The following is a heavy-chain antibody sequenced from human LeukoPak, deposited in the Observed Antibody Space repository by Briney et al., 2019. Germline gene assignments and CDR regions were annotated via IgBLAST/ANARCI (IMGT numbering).Heavy chain of an antibody. CDR1: GYTFTGYY. D-gene: IGHD2-21*01. CDR2: INPNSGGT. J-gene: IGHJ5*02. CDR3: AREHIVTSGPAGWFDP. V-gene: IGHV1-2*02. Sequence: ASVKVSCKASGYTFTGYYMHWVRQAPGQGLEWMGWINPNSGGTNYAQKSQGRVTMTRDTSISTAYMELSRLRSDDTAVYYCAREHIVTSGPAGWFDPWGQGTLVTVSS.